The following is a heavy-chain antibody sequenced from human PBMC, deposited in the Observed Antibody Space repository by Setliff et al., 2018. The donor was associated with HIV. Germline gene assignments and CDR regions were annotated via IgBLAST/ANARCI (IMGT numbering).Heavy chain of an antibody. V-gene: IGHV1-46*01. J-gene: IGHJ4*02. Sequence: ASVKVSCKTSGYIFTSQHLHWVRQAPGQGLEWMGFINPNEIMAHYAQKFQDRVALTRDTSTGTVYMGLRSLRSEDTAVYYCARDRGGSWTFDHWGQGTLVTVSS. D-gene: IGHD2-15*01. CDR2: INPNEIMA. CDR1: GYIFTSQH. CDR3: ARDRGGSWTFDH.